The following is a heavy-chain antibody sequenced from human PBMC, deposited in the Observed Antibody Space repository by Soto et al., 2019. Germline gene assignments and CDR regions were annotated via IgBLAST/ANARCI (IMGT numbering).Heavy chain of an antibody. V-gene: IGHV1-2*04. Sequence: GASVKVSCKASGYTFTGYYMHWVRQAPGQGLEWMGWINPNSGGTNYAQKFQGWVTMTRDTSISTAYMELSRLRSDDTAVYYCARGKKLGYCSGGSCYKGYFDYWGQGTLVTAPQ. J-gene: IGHJ4*02. CDR3: ARGKKLGYCSGGSCYKGYFDY. CDR2: INPNSGGT. CDR1: GYTFTGYY. D-gene: IGHD2-15*01.